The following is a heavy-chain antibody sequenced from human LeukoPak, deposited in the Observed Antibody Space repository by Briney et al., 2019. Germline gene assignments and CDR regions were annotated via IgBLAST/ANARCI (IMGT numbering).Heavy chain of an antibody. CDR3: ARHNYGVNNWFDP. CDR1: VYTFTGHY. V-gene: IGHV1-2*02. Sequence: ASVNVSCKASVYTFTGHYMHCVRHAPGQGLEWMGWINPNSGGTNYAQKFQGRVTMTRDTSISTAYMELSRLRSDDTAVYYCARHNYGVNNWFDPWGQGTLVTVSS. D-gene: IGHD4-17*01. CDR2: INPNSGGT. J-gene: IGHJ5*02.